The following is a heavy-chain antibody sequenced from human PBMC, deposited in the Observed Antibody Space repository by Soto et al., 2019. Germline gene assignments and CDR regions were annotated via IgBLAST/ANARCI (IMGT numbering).Heavy chain of an antibody. CDR1: GGTFRRYA. J-gene: IGHJ6*02. CDR2: LIPIFGTP. D-gene: IGHD3-10*01. CDR3: ARGGDGDSLKDYYSDGMDV. Sequence: QVQPVQSGAEVKTPGSSVNVSCKDSGGTFRRYAISWVRQTPGPSHKWMGALIPIFGTPNDAQKVQGRVTITADESTSTAYMERSSLRSADTAVYYCARGGDGDSLKDYYSDGMDVWGQGATVT. V-gene: IGHV1-69*01.